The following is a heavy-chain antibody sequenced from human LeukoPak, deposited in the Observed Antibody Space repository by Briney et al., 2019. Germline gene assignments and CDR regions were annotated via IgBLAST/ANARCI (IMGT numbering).Heavy chain of an antibody. CDR1: GFTISTQG. D-gene: IGHD6-13*01. Sequence: PGGSLRLSCAASGFTISTQGMHWVRQAPGKGLEWVSYISSSSSTIYYADSVKGRFTISRDNAKNSLYLQMNSLRAEDTAVYYCARDPFTPPPIAAAGDWGQGTLVTVSS. CDR2: ISSSSSTI. CDR3: ARDPFTPPPIAAAGD. J-gene: IGHJ4*02. V-gene: IGHV3-48*01.